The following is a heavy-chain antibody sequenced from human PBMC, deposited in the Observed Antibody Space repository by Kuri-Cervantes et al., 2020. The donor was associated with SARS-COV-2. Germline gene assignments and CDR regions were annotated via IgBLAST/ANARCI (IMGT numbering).Heavy chain of an antibody. CDR3: AHSPPPPRKIITMVRGVINYFDY. CDR1: GFALRTSGVG. CDR2: IFWNDDK. V-gene: IGHV2-5*01. Sequence: SGPTLVQPTQTLTLTCTFSGFALRTSGVGVGWIRQPPGKALEWLALIFWNDDKRYSPPLKSRLTTTKDTYRNQVVLTMPNMDPVDTATYYCAHSPPPPRKIITMVRGVINYFDYWGQGTLVTVSS. D-gene: IGHD3-10*01. J-gene: IGHJ4*02.